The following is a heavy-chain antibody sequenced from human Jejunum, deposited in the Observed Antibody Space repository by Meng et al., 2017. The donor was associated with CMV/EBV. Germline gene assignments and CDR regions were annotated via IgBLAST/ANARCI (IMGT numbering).Heavy chain of an antibody. V-gene: IGHV4-4*02. J-gene: IGHJ4*02. CDR2: IYHSGST. Sequence: QGQVQESGPGLLKASGPQSLTCAVSGGSMSSTNWWSWVRQPPGKGLEWIGEIYHSGSTNYNPSLKSRVSISVDKSKNQFSLKLSSVTAADTAVYYCARADKVRFDYWGQGTLVTVSS. CDR3: ARADKVRFDY. CDR1: GGSMSSTNW.